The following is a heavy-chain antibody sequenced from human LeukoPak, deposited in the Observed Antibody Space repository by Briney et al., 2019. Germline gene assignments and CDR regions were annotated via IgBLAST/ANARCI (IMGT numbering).Heavy chain of an antibody. CDR3: ARGSTSSDFDY. CDR1: GGSFSGYY. Sequence: PSETLSLTCAVYGGSFSGYYWTWIRQPPGEGLEWIGEINHSGSTTYKPSLKSRVTISVDTSKNHFSLRLTSVTAADTAVYYCARGSTSSDFDYWGQGTLVTVSS. V-gene: IGHV4-34*01. D-gene: IGHD1-1*01. CDR2: INHSGST. J-gene: IGHJ4*02.